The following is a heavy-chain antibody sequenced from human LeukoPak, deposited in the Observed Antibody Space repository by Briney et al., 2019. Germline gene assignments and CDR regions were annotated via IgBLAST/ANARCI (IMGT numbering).Heavy chain of an antibody. CDR3: ARDGEYCSGGSCYDYYYYGMDV. V-gene: IGHV3-30*04. J-gene: IGHJ6*04. Sequence: GGSLRLSCAASGFTFSSYAMHWVRQAPGKGLEWVAAISYDGSNEYYADSVKGRFTISRDNSKNTLYLQMNSLRAEDTAVYYCARDGEYCSGGSCYDYYYYGMDVWGKGTTVTVSS. CDR1: GFTFSSYA. D-gene: IGHD2-15*01. CDR2: ISYDGSNE.